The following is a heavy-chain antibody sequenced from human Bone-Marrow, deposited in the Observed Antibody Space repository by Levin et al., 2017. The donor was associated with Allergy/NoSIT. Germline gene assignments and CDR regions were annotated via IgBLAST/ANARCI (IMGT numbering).Heavy chain of an antibody. CDR1: GFTFSRFA. J-gene: IGHJ4*02. D-gene: IGHD3-3*01. CDR3: ARDYRTGDFWSGLVEY. CDR2: ASHDGTNQ. V-gene: IGHV3-30*17. Sequence: GGSLRLSCAASGFTFSRFALQWVRQAPGKGLEWVSFASHDGTNQYYADSVKGRFSISRDNSKNTLFLQMNNLRTEDTAVYYCARDYRTGDFWSGLVEYWGQGALVIVSS.